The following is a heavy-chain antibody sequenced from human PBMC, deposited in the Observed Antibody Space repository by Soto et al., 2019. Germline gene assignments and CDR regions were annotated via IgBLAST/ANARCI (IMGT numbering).Heavy chain of an antibody. CDR1: GFTFSTSW. V-gene: IGHV3-74*01. J-gene: IGHJ4*02. D-gene: IGHD3-10*01. CDR3: ARGPTGWFGYDY. Sequence: GGSLRLSCAASGFTFSTSWMXWVRQAAGKGLVWVSRINRDATTTNYADSVRGRFTISRDNAKNTLYLQMDSLTAEDTAVYYCARGPTGWFGYDYWGQGTPVTVSS. CDR2: INRDATTT.